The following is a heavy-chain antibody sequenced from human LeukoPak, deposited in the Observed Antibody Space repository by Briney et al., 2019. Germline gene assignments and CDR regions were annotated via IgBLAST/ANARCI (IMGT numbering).Heavy chain of an antibody. D-gene: IGHD2-2*01. CDR3: AAVEGYCSSTSCYNPLDAFDI. V-gene: IGHV1-58*02. CDR2: IVVGSGNT. CDR1: GFTFTSSA. J-gene: IGHJ3*02. Sequence: SVKVSCMASGFTFTSSAMQWVRQARGQRLAWIGWIVVGSGNTNYAQKFQERVTITRDMSTSTAYMELSSLRSEDTAVYYCAAVEGYCSSTSCYNPLDAFDIWGQGTMVAVSS.